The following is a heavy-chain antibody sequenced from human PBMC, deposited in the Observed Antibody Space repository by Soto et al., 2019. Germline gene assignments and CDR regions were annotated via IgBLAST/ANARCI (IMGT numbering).Heavy chain of an antibody. V-gene: IGHV1-69*13. CDR3: ARDWKGAEGFDP. Sequence: ASVKVSCKASGGTFSSYAISWVRQAPGQGLEWMGGIIPIFGTANYAQKFQGRVTITADESTSTAYMELRSLTSDDTAVYFCARDWKGAEGFDPWGQGTLVTVSS. D-gene: IGHD1-1*01. J-gene: IGHJ5*02. CDR1: GGTFSSYA. CDR2: IIPIFGTA.